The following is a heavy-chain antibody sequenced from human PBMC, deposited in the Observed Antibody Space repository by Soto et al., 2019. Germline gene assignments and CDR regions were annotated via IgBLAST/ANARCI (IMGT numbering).Heavy chain of an antibody. CDR2: ISYDGSNK. CDR1: GFTFSSYG. V-gene: IGHV3-30*03. CDR3: ARSSSGWSYSFDY. J-gene: IGHJ4*02. Sequence: QVQMVESGGGVVQPGRSLRLSSAASGFTFSSYGMHWVRQAPGKGLEWVAVISYDGSNKYYADSVKGRFTISRDNSKNTLYLQMNSLRAEDTAVYYCARSSSGWSYSFDYWGQGTLVTVSS. D-gene: IGHD6-19*01.